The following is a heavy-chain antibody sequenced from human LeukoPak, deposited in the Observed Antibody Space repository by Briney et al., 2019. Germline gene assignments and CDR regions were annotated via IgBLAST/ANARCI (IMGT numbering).Heavy chain of an antibody. J-gene: IGHJ1*01. CDR2: VRSKAYGGTT. CDR3: TRDRHSSNWYGYFQH. V-gene: IGHV3-49*04. Sequence: GGSLRLPCTTSGFTFGDYAVTWVRQAPGKGLEWVGFVRSKAYGGTTEYAASVKGRFSISRDDSKSIAYLQMNSLKTEDTAVYYCTRDRHSSNWYGYFQHWGQGTLVTVSS. CDR1: GFTFGDYA. D-gene: IGHD6-13*01.